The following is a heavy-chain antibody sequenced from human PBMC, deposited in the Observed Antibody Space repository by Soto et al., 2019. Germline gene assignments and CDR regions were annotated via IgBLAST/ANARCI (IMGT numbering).Heavy chain of an antibody. Sequence: PGGSLRLSCAASGFTFSDYYMSWIRQAPGKGLEWVSYISSSSSYTNYADSVKGRFTISRDNAKNSLYLQMNSLRAEDTAVCYCAGSITDYYDSSGYYDDYWGQGTLVTVSS. CDR2: ISSSSSYT. CDR3: AGSITDYYDSSGYYDDY. J-gene: IGHJ4*02. V-gene: IGHV3-11*03. CDR1: GFTFSDYY. D-gene: IGHD3-22*01.